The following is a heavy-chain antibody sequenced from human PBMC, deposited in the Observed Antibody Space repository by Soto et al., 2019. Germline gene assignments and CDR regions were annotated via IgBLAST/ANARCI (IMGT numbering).Heavy chain of an antibody. CDR3: ARDHGLPPFDYGDRTPQGFDC. CDR2: INSDGSST. D-gene: IGHD4-17*01. CDR1: GFTFSSYW. V-gene: IGHV3-74*01. J-gene: IGHJ4*02. Sequence: GGSLRLSCAASGFTFSSYWMHWVRQAPGKGLVWVSRINSDGSSTSYADSVKGRFTISRDNAKNTLYLQMNSLRAEDTAVYYCARDHGLPPFDYGDRTPQGFDCWGQGTLVTVSS.